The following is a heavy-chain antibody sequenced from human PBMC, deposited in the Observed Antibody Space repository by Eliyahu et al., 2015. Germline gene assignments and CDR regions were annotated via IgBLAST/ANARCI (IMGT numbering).Heavy chain of an antibody. D-gene: IGHD6-19*01. V-gene: IGHV3-11*01. Sequence: EQLVESGGDLVQPGGSLXXSCAASGFTFNLFYVTWVRQAPGKGLEWVAYISGSGDVKHTAASVEGRFTISRDNSKNVSFLQMDRLRVDDTAVYYCAKEVRLALWGQGTRVTVSS. J-gene: IGHJ1*01. CDR2: ISGSGDVK. CDR1: GFTFNLFY. CDR3: AKEVRLAL.